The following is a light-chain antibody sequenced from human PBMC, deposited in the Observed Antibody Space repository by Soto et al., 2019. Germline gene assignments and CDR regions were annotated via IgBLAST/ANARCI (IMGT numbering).Light chain of an antibody. CDR1: SSNIGAGYD. V-gene: IGLV1-40*01. CDR3: QSYDSSLSVV. Sequence: QSVLTQPPSVSGAPGQRVTISCTGSSSNIGAGYDVHWYQQLPGTAPKRLIYGNINRPSGVPDRFSGSKSGTSASLAITGIQAEDEADYYCQSYDSSLSVVFGGGTKLTVL. CDR2: GNI. J-gene: IGLJ2*01.